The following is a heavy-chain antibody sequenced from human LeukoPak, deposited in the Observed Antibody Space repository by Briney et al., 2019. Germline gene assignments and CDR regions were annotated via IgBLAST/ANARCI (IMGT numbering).Heavy chain of an antibody. CDR2: ISSNGGST. CDR3: ARDVGIAVAGVFDY. Sequence: GGSLRLSRAASGFSFSSYGMHWVRQAPGKGLEYVSGISSNGGSTYYANSVKGRFTISRDNSRNTLYLQMGSLRAEDMAVYYCARDVGIAVAGVFDYWGQGTLVTVSS. D-gene: IGHD6-19*01. J-gene: IGHJ4*02. CDR1: GFSFSSYG. V-gene: IGHV3-64*01.